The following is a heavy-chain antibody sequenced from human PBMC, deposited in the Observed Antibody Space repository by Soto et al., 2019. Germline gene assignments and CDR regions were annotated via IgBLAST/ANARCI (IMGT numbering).Heavy chain of an antibody. V-gene: IGHV1-2*04. CDR1: GYTFTGYY. CDR2: INPNSGGT. D-gene: IGHD2-2*01. CDR3: ATDDRRPACSSTSCRYYYYYYYGMDV. Sequence: ASVKVSCKASGYTFTGYYMHWVRQAPGQGLEWMGWINPNSGGTNYAQKFQGWVTMTRDTSISTAYMELSRLRSDDTAVYYWATDDRRPACSSTSCRYYYYYYYGMDVWGQGTTVTVSS. J-gene: IGHJ6*02.